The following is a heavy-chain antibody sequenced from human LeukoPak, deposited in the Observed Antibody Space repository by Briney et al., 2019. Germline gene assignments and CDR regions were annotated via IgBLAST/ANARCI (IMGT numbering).Heavy chain of an antibody. V-gene: IGHV1-2*02. CDR1: GYTFTGYY. D-gene: IGHD3-3*01. J-gene: IGHJ4*02. CDR3: ARDYPYYDFWSGLNPTNHYFDY. Sequence: ASVKVSCKASGYTFTGYYMHWVRQAPGQGLEWMGWINPNSGGTNYAQKFQGRVTMTRDTSISTAYMELSRLRSDDTAVYYCARDYPYYDFWSGLNPTNHYFDYWGQGTLVTASS. CDR2: INPNSGGT.